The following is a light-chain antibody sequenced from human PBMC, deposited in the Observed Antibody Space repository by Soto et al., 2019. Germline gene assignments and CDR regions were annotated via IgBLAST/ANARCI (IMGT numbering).Light chain of an antibody. CDR2: DVT. CDR3: CSYAGSPYV. J-gene: IGLJ1*01. V-gene: IGLV2-11*01. Sequence: QSALTQPRSLSGSPGQSVAISCTGTSSNVGAYDYVSWYQQHPGKAPKLMIYDVTKRPSGVPDRFSGSKSGNTASLTISGLQPEDESDYYCCSYAGSPYVFGTGTKVTVL. CDR1: SSNVGAYDY.